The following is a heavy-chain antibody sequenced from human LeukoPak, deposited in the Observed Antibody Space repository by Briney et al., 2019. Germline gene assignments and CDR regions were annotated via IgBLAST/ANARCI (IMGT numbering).Heavy chain of an antibody. V-gene: IGHV3-21*01. J-gene: IGHJ6*02. Sequence: GGSLRLSCAASGFTFSSYSMNWVRQAPGKGLEWVSSISSSSSYIYYADSVKGRSTISRDNAKNSLYLQMNSLRAEDTAVYYCATSLLRRPYYYGMDVWGQGTTVTVSS. CDR3: ATSLLRRPYYYGMDV. CDR1: GFTFSSYS. CDR2: ISSSSSYI. D-gene: IGHD3-22*01.